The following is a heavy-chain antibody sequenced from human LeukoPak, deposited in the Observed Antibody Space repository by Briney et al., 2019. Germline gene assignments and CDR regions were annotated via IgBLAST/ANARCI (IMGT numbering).Heavy chain of an antibody. CDR1: GFTFSIYW. D-gene: IGHD5-18*01. V-gene: IGHV3-9*01. CDR2: ISWNSGSI. Sequence: GGSLRLSCAASGFTFSIYWMPWVRQAPGKGLEWVSGISWNSGSIGYADSVKGRFTISRDNAKNSLYLQMNSLRAEDTALYYCAKGNLRGYSYGQTDYWGQGTLVTVSS. J-gene: IGHJ4*02. CDR3: AKGNLRGYSYGQTDY.